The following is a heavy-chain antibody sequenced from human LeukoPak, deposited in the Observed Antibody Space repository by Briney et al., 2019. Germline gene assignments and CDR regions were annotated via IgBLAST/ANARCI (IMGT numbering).Heavy chain of an antibody. J-gene: IGHJ4*02. CDR1: GYTFINYF. D-gene: IGHD5-12*01. CDR2: INPNSGGT. V-gene: IGHV1-2*02. Sequence: ASVKVSCKASGYTFINYFMHWVRQTPGQGLEWMGWINPNSGGTYYAQKFQGRVTMSRDTSISTAYMELSRLRPDGTAMYYCARDGGYSGYGDYWGQGTLVNVSS. CDR3: ARDGGYSGYGDY.